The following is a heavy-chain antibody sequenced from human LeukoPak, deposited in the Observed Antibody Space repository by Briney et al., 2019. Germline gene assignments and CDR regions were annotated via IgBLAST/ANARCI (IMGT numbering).Heavy chain of an antibody. CDR3: TRDLGVTAKDPFEY. CDR2: INRNNGKT. CDR1: GDRSSTYG. D-gene: IGHD3-10*01. V-gene: IGHV1-18*01. Sequence: ASVKVSCKISGDRSSTYGINWVRQAPGQGLEWLGWINRNNGKTKYGQKFQGRVTMTRDTDRSTYHMEMRSLRSDDTAIYYCTRDLGVTAKDPFEYWGQGTLVTVPS. J-gene: IGHJ4*02.